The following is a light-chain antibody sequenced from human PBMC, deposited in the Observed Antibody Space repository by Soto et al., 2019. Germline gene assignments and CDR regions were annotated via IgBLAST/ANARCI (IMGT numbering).Light chain of an antibody. J-gene: IGKJ2*01. CDR1: QRLLHSNGNIF. Sequence: EIVMTQSPPSLTVTPGEPASISCSSSQRLLHSNGNIFLDWYLQKPGQSPQLLIYLGFNRASGVPDRVSGSAAGTDFTLKISRVEAEDAGVYYCMQALQTPYTFGQGTTLEIK. CDR2: LGF. CDR3: MQALQTPYT. V-gene: IGKV2-28*01.